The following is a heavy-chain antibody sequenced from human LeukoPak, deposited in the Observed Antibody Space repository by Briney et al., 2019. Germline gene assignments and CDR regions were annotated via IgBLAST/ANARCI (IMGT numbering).Heavy chain of an antibody. Sequence: GGSLRLSCAASGFDFSSYWMTWVRQAPEKGLEWVANINQDGSDNRYVDSVKGRFTISRDNAKNSLYLQMDTLRAEDTALYYCARGRGSFESWGQGSLVTVSS. V-gene: IGHV3-7*01. CDR1: GFDFSSYW. J-gene: IGHJ4*02. CDR2: INQDGSDN. CDR3: ARGRGSFES. D-gene: IGHD3-10*01.